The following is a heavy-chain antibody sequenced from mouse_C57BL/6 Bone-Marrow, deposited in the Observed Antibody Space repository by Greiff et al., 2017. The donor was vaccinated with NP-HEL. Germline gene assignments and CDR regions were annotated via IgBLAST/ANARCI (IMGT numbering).Heavy chain of an antibody. CDR3: TRPDSSSYYGSSYEAWFAY. CDR2: IRNKANNHAT. CDR1: GFTFSDAW. Sequence: EVMLVESGGGLVQPGGSMKLSCAASGFTFSDAWMDWVRQSPEKGLEWVAEIRNKANNHATYYAESVKGRFTISRDDSKSSVYLQMNSLRAEDTGIYYCTRPDSSSYYGSSYEAWFAYWGQGTLVTVSA. J-gene: IGHJ3*01. D-gene: IGHD1-1*01. V-gene: IGHV6-6*01.